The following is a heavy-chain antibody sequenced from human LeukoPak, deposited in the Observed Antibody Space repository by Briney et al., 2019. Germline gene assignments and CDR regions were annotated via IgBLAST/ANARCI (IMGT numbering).Heavy chain of an antibody. CDR3: AKAAVGATVLNYLDY. Sequence: PGGCLRLSCAASGFTFSDYAMHWVRQAPGKGLELVALISSDGSYKFYADSVKGRFTISRDNSKNTLYLQMNSLRAEDTAVYYCAKAAVGATVLNYLDYWGQGTLVPVSS. CDR1: GFTFSDYA. CDR2: ISSDGSYK. J-gene: IGHJ4*02. D-gene: IGHD1-26*01. V-gene: IGHV3-30*18.